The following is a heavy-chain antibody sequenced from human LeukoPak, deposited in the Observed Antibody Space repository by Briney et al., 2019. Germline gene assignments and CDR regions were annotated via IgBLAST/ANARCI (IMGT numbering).Heavy chain of an antibody. CDR2: IQYSGST. Sequence: SVTLSLTCTVSGGSSSSYYWSWIRQPPGKGLEWIGYIQYSGSTNYNPSLKSRVTITVDTSKNQFSLSLSAVAAADTAVYYCARHGGRSSGSYPCDYWGQETLVTVSS. CDR3: ARHGGRSSGSYPCDY. CDR1: GGSSSSYY. D-gene: IGHD3-10*01. V-gene: IGHV4-59*08. J-gene: IGHJ4*02.